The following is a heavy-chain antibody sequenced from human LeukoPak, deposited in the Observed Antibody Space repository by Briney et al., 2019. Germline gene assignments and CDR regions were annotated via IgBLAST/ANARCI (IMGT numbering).Heavy chain of an antibody. CDR1: GFTFSSYG. V-gene: IGHV3-30*18. D-gene: IGHD6-19*01. CDR3: AKDSSGNIDY. J-gene: IGHJ4*02. Sequence: GGSLRLSCAASGFTFSSYGMHWVRQAPGKGLEWVAGISYDGSNKYYADSVKGRFTISRDNSKNTLYLQMNSLRAEDTAVYYCAKDSSGNIDYWGQGTLVTVSS. CDR2: ISYDGSNK.